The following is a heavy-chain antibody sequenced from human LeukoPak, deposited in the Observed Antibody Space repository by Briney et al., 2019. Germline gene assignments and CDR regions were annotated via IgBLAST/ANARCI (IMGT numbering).Heavy chain of an antibody. J-gene: IGHJ6*02. D-gene: IGHD3-22*01. V-gene: IGHV1-8*02. CDR3: AREPRFYDSSGYGGFRPTYYYYYGMDV. CDR2: INPNSGDT. CDR1: GYTFTGYY. Sequence: ASVKVSCKASGYTFTGYYMHWVRQAPGQGLEWMGWINPNSGDTGYAQKFQGRVTMTRNTSISTAYMELSSLRSEDTAVYYCAREPRFYDSSGYGGFRPTYYYYYGMDVWGQGTTVTVSS.